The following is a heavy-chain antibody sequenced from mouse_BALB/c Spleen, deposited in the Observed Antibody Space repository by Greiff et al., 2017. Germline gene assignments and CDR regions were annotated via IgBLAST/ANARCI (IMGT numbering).Heavy chain of an antibody. Sequence: EVQLKESGAELVRSGASVKLSCTASGFNIKDYYMHWVKQRPEQGLEWIGWIDPENGDTEYAPKFQGKATMTADTSSNTAYLQLSSLTSEDTAVYYCNAFYDYDERYYFDYWGQGTTLTVSS. D-gene: IGHD2-4*01. CDR1: GFNIKDYY. V-gene: IGHV14-4*02. J-gene: IGHJ2*01. CDR3: NAFYDYDERYYFDY. CDR2: IDPENGDT.